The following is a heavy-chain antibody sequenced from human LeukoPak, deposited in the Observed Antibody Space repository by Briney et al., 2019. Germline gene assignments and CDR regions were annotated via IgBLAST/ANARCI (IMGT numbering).Heavy chain of an antibody. CDR2: ISGSGGST. CDR3: AKVGDYDILTGYSYYFDY. J-gene: IGHJ4*02. Sequence: PGGSLRLSCAASGFTFSSYAISWVRQAPGKGLEWVSAISGSGGSTYYADSVKGRFTISRDNSKNTLYLQMNSLRGEDTAVYYCAKVGDYDILTGYSYYFDYWGQGTLVTVSS. CDR1: GFTFSSYA. V-gene: IGHV3-23*01. D-gene: IGHD3-9*01.